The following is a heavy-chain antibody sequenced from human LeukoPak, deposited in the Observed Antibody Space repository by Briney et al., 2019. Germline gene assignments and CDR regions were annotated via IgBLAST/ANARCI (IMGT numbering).Heavy chain of an antibody. CDR2: INPNSGGT. Sequence: ASVKVSCKASGYTFTGYYMHWVRQAPGQGLEWMGWINPNSGGTNYAQKFQGRVTMTRNTSISTAYMELSSLRSEDTAVYYCARRHHYMDVWGKGTTVTVSS. CDR3: ARRHHYMDV. CDR1: GYTFTGYY. J-gene: IGHJ6*03. V-gene: IGHV1-2*02. D-gene: IGHD4/OR15-4a*01.